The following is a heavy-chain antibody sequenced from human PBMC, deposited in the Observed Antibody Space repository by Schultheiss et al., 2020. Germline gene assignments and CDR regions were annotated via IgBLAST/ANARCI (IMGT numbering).Heavy chain of an antibody. Sequence: SETLSLTCTVSGGSVSSGSYYWSWIRQPPGKGLEWIGEINHSGSTNYNPSLKSRVTISVDTSKNQFSLKLSSVTAADTAVYYCARKGIAVAWYYFDYWGQGTLVTVSS. CDR2: INHSGST. CDR1: GGSVSSGSYY. CDR3: ARKGIAVAWYYFDY. J-gene: IGHJ4*02. V-gene: IGHV4-61*01. D-gene: IGHD6-19*01.